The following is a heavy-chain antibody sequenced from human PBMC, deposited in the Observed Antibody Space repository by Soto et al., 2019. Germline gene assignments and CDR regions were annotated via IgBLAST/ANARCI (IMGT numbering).Heavy chain of an antibody. CDR2: IDYSGNI. D-gene: IGHD1-1*01. CDR3: ARHIHNQGFEYYFDS. CDR1: GGSITSSGSA. V-gene: IGHV4-39*01. Sequence: QLQLQESGPGLVKPSATLSLTCNASGGSITSSGSAWGWIRQSPGKGLEWIGTIDYSGNIYYIPSPKSRITISVDTSKHQISLKLSSVTAADTAVYYCARHIHNQGFEYYFDSWGQGTLVTVSS. J-gene: IGHJ4*02.